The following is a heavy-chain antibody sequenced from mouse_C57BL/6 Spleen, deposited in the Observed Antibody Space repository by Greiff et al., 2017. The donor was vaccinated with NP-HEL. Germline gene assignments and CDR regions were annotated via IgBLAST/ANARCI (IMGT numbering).Heavy chain of an antibody. J-gene: IGHJ4*01. CDR2: ISYDGSN. Sequence: DVKLQESGPGLVKPSQSLSLTCSVTGYSITSGYYWNWIRQFPGNKLEWMGYISYDGSNNYNPSLKNRISITRDTSKNQFFLKLNSVTTEDTATYYCARGTYVSYAMDYWGQGTSVTVSS. CDR1: GYSITSGYY. CDR3: ARGTYVSYAMDY. D-gene: IGHD5-1*01. V-gene: IGHV3-6*01.